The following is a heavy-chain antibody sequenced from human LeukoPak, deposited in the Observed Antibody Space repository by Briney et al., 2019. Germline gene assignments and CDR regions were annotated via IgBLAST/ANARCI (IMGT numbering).Heavy chain of an antibody. CDR1: GYSFTSYW. V-gene: IGHV5-51*01. CDR2: IYPGDSDT. Sequence: GESLKISCQGSGYSFTSYWIAWVRQMPGKGLEWMGLIYPGDSDTRYSPSFQGQVTISADKAINTAYLQWSSLRASDTATYYCARQSGGPFDYWGQGALVSVSS. CDR3: ARQSGGPFDY. J-gene: IGHJ4*02. D-gene: IGHD3-10*01.